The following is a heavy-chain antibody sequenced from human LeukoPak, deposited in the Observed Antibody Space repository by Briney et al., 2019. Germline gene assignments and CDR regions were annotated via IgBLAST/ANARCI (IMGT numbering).Heavy chain of an antibody. CDR1: GGTFSSYA. CDR3: ARDNYAGANWFDP. J-gene: IGHJ5*02. V-gene: IGHV1-69*05. D-gene: IGHD1-7*01. CDR2: IIPIFGTA. Sequence: GASETVSCKASGGTFSSYAISWVRQAPGQGLEWMGGIIPIFGTANYAQKFQGRVTITTDESTSTAYMELSSLRSEDTAVYYCARDNYAGANWFDPWGQGTLVTVSS.